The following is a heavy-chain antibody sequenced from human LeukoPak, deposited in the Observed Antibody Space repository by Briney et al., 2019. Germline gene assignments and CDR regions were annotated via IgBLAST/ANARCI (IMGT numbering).Heavy chain of an antibody. CDR2: IYTSGST. J-gene: IGHJ6*03. CDR1: GYSISSGYY. D-gene: IGHD6-13*01. V-gene: IGHV4-61*02. CDR3: ARTMSSSWDPGYYYYYMDV. Sequence: PSETLSLTCAVSGYSISSGYYWSWIRQPAGKGLEWIGRIYTSGSTNYNPSLKSRVTISVDTSKNQFSLKLSSVTAADTAVYYCARTMSSSWDPGYYYYYMDVWGKGTTVTVSS.